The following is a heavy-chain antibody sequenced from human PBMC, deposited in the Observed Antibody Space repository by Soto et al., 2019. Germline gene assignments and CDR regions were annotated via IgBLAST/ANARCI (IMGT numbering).Heavy chain of an antibody. D-gene: IGHD1-20*01. J-gene: IGHJ6*02. V-gene: IGHV4-4*02. CDR2: IYHSGST. Sequence: SXTLSLTCAVSGGSISSSNWWSWVRQPRGKGLEWIGEIYHSGSTNYNPSLKSRVTISVDKSKNQFSLKLSSVTAADTAVYYCARMDNWNPAGMDVWGQGTTVTVSS. CDR3: ARMDNWNPAGMDV. CDR1: GGSISSSNW.